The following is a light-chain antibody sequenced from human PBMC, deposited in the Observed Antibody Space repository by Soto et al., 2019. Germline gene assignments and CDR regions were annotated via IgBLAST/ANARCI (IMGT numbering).Light chain of an antibody. CDR2: GNS. CDR3: QSYDSSLSGYV. V-gene: IGLV1-40*01. J-gene: IGLJ1*01. Sequence: QSVLTQPPSVSGAPGQRVTISCTGSSSNIGAGYDVHWYQQLPGTAPKLLIYGNSNRPSGVPDRFSGSKSGTSASLAITGLQXEDEADYYCQSYDSSLSGYVFGTGTKVTVL. CDR1: SSNIGAGYD.